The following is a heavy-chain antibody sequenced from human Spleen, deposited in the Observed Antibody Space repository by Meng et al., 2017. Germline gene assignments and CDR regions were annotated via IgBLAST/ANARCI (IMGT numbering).Heavy chain of an antibody. CDR3: VRDEDMSAAGKLFGDY. D-gene: IGHD6-13*01. CDR2: IDPKSGDT. CDR1: GYTFNSYT. J-gene: IGHJ4*02. V-gene: IGHV1-2*06. Sequence: QVQCVQSGSELKKPGAFVKVSCRASGYTFNSYTINWVRQAPEQGLEWMGRIDPKSGDTHYAQSFQGRVTMTGDTSVSTAYMELSGLRSDDTAMYYCVRDEDMSAAGKLFGDYWGQGTLVTVSS.